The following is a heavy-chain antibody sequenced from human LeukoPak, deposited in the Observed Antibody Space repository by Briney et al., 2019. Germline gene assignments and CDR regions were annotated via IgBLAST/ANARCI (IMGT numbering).Heavy chain of an antibody. V-gene: IGHV1-46*01. Sequence: GASVKVSCKASGYTFPTYYMHWVRQAPGQGLEWMGIINPSSGSTTYAQNFQGRVTMTRDTSTSTLNMELSSLRSEDTAVYYCAADRWVGATTFDYWGQGTLVTVTS. CDR2: INPSSGST. CDR1: GYTFPTYY. D-gene: IGHD1-26*01. J-gene: IGHJ4*02. CDR3: AADRWVGATTFDY.